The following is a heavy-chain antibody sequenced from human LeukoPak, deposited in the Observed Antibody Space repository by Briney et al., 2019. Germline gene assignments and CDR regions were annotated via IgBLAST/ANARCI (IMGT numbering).Heavy chain of an antibody. J-gene: IGHJ4*02. D-gene: IGHD3-22*01. Sequence: GGSLRLSCAASGFTFSNAWMSWVRQAPGKGLECVAVISFDGTDAFYADSVKGRFIISRDNAKNSLYLQMNSLRAEDTALYYCARFVDYYDSSGYSYFDYWGQGTLVTVSS. CDR1: GFTFSNAW. CDR3: ARFVDYYDSSGYSYFDY. CDR2: ISFDGTDA. V-gene: IGHV3-30*03.